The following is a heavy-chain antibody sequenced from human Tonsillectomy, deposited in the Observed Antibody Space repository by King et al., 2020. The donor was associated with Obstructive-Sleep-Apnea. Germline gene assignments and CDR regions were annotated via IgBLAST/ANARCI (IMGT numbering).Heavy chain of an antibody. Sequence: LQLQESGPGLVKPWETLSLICSVSGGSISSSTYYWGWIRQPPGKGLEWIGSINYSGSTYYNPSLKSRVTISVDTSKNQFSLKLSSVTAADTAVYYCARVRVVVVAARKWFDPWGQGTLVTVSS. CDR3: ARVRVVVVAARKWFDP. V-gene: IGHV4-39*07. CDR1: GGSISSSTYY. D-gene: IGHD2-15*01. CDR2: INYSGST. J-gene: IGHJ5*02.